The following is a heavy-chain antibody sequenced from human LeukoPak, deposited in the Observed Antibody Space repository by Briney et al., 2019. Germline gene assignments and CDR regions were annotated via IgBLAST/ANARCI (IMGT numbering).Heavy chain of an antibody. V-gene: IGHV3-20*01. Sequence: GGSLRLSCAASGFTFGDYGMSWVRQAPGKGLEWVSGINWNGGSTGYADSVKGRFTISRDNAKNSLYLQMNSLRAEDTALYHCARGVRYSGSYYGAFDIWGQGTMVTVSS. D-gene: IGHD1-26*01. CDR2: INWNGGST. CDR1: GFTFGDYG. CDR3: ARGVRYSGSYYGAFDI. J-gene: IGHJ3*02.